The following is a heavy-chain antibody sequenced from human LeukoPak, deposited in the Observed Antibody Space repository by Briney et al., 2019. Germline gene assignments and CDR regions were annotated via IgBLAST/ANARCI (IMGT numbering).Heavy chain of an antibody. CDR3: ARRGGYDFHFDY. J-gene: IGHJ4*02. Sequence: SETLSLTCAVYGGSFSGYYWSWIRQPPGKGLEWIGEINHSGSTNYNPSLKSRVTISVDTSKSQFSLKLRSVTAADTAVYYCARRGGYDFHFDYWGQGTLVTVSS. CDR2: INHSGST. V-gene: IGHV4-34*01. D-gene: IGHD5-12*01. CDR1: GGSFSGYY.